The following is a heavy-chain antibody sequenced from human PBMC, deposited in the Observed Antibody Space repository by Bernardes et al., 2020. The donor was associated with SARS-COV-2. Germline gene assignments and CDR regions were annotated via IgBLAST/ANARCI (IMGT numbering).Heavy chain of an antibody. CDR2: INTNTGNP. CDR1: GYTFTSYA. V-gene: IGHV7-4-1*02. D-gene: IGHD3-9*01. Sequence: ASVKVSCKASGYTFTSYAMNWVRQAPGQGLEWMGWINTNTGNPTYAQGFTGRFVFSLDTSVSTAYLQINSLKAEDTAVYYCARDPPPHYDILTGGYYYYYGMDVWGQGTTVTVSS. CDR3: ARDPPPHYDILTGGYYYYYGMDV. J-gene: IGHJ6*02.